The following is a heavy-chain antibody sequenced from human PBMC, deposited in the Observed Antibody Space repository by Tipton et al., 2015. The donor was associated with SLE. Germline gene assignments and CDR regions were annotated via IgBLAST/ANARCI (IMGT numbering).Heavy chain of an antibody. J-gene: IGHJ2*01. CDR2: IYYSGST. V-gene: IGHV4-39*01. D-gene: IGHD1-14*01. CDR1: GGSISSSSYY. CDR3: ARPPKTGYNVDL. Sequence: TLSLTCTVSGGSISSSSYYWGWIRQPPGKGLEWIGSIYYSGSTYYNPSLKSRVTISVDTSKTLFSLKLSSVTAADTAVYYCARPPKTGYNVDLWGRGTLVTVSS.